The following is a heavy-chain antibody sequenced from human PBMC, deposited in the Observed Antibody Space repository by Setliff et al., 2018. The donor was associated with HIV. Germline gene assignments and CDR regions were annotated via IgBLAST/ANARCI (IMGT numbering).Heavy chain of an antibody. CDR1: GVSISSHY. J-gene: IGHJ6*02. CDR2: MYFRGNA. D-gene: IGHD3-10*01. CDR3: ARVETTVRGATYGMDV. V-gene: IGHV4-59*11. Sequence: PSETLSLTCTVSGVSISSHYWSWIRQAPGKGLEWIGTMYFRGNARNSPSLKSRVAISVDTSKNQLSLNLTSVTAADTAVYYCARVETTVRGATYGMDVWGQGTTVTGLL.